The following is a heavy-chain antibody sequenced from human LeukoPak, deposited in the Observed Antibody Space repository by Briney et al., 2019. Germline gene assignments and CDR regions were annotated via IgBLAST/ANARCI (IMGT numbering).Heavy chain of an antibody. J-gene: IGHJ3*02. CDR2: ISSSSSYI. V-gene: IGHV3-21*01. Sequence: GGSLRLSCAASGFTFSSYSMNWVRQAPGKGLEWVSSISSSSSYIYYADSVKGRFTISRDNSKNTLYLQMNSLRAEDTAVYHCARQMGSSSWSWAFDIWGQGIMVTVSS. CDR1: GFTFSSYS. CDR3: ARQMGSSSWSWAFDI. D-gene: IGHD6-13*01.